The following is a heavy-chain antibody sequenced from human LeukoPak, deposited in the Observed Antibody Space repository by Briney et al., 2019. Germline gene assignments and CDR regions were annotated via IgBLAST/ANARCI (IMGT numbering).Heavy chain of an antibody. Sequence: GGSLRLSCAASGFTFSIYAMHWVRQAPGKGLEWVAVISYDGSNKYYADSVKGRFTISRDNSKNTLYLQMNSLRAEDTAVYYCARDNPLELGPDAFDIWGQGTMVTVSS. D-gene: IGHD7-27*01. CDR3: ARDNPLELGPDAFDI. CDR2: ISYDGSNK. V-gene: IGHV3-30-3*01. J-gene: IGHJ3*02. CDR1: GFTFSIYA.